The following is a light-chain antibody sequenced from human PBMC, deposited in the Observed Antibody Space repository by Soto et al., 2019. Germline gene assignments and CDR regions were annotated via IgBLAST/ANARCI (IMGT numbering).Light chain of an antibody. V-gene: IGKV1-33*01. J-gene: IGKJ3*01. Sequence: DIQMTQSPSSLSASVGDRVTITCQASQDISNYLNWDQQKPGKAPKLLIYDASNLETGVPSRFSGSGSGTDFTFTISSLQPEDIAIYYCQQYDSLRGTFGPGTKVDIK. CDR1: QDISNY. CDR3: QQYDSLRGT. CDR2: DAS.